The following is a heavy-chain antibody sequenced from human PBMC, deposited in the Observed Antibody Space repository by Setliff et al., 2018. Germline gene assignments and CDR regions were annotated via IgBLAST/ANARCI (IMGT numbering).Heavy chain of an antibody. Sequence: GASVKVSCKTSGYTFTNYGITCVRQAPGQGLEWMGWINNYSFKTNYPQKFLGRVTVTTDTSTGTAYMELGSLTSDDTAIYYCARINFYVSSGYYYAPDYWGPGTLVTVSS. CDR3: ARINFYVSSGYYYAPDY. J-gene: IGHJ4*02. CDR1: GYTFTNYG. D-gene: IGHD3-22*01. V-gene: IGHV1-18*01. CDR2: INNYSFKT.